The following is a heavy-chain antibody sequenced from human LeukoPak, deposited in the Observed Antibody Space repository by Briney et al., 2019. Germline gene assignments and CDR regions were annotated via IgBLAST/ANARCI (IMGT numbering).Heavy chain of an antibody. Sequence: SETLSLTCTVSGGSISSSNYYWGWIRQPPGKGLEWIGEINHSGSTNYNPSLKSRVTISVDTSKNQFSLKLSSVTAADTAVYYCAGGLQSMPAIDIWGQGTMVTVSS. D-gene: IGHD2-2*01. J-gene: IGHJ3*02. CDR3: AGGLQSMPAIDI. CDR1: GGSISSSNYY. V-gene: IGHV4-39*07. CDR2: INHSGST.